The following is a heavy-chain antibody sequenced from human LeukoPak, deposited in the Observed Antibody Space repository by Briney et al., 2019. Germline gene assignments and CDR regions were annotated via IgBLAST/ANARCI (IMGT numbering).Heavy chain of an antibody. V-gene: IGHV5-51*01. D-gene: IGHD6-19*01. CDR3: ARDQAVAGRGYYYYGMDV. CDR1: GYSFTTYW. CDR2: IYPGDSDT. Sequence: PGESLKISCKGSGYSFTTYWIGWVRQMPGKGLEWMGIIYPGDSDTRYSPSFQGQVTISADKSISTAYLQWSSLKASDTAMYYCARDQAVAGRGYYYYGMDVWGQGTTVTVSS. J-gene: IGHJ6*02.